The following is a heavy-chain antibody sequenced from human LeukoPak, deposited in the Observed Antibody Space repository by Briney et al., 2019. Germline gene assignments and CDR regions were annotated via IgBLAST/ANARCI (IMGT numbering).Heavy chain of an antibody. D-gene: IGHD6-13*01. J-gene: IGHJ4*02. CDR1: GYTFTSYG. CDR2: ISAYNGNT. V-gene: IGHV1-18*01. CDR3: ATVGAAAGKTYYFDY. Sequence: ASVKVSCKASGYTFTSYGISWVRQAPGQGLEWMGWISAYNGNTNYAQKLQGRVTMTTDTSTSTAYMELRSLRSDDTAVYYCATVGAAAGKTYYFDYWGQGTLVTVSS.